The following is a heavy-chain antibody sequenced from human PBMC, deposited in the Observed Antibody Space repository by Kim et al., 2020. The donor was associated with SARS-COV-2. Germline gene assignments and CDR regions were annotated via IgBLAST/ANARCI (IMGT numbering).Heavy chain of an antibody. CDR2: IIPIFGTA. CDR1: GGTFSSYA. V-gene: IGHV1-69*13. Sequence: SVKVSCKASGGTFSSYAISWVRQAPGQGLEWMGGIIPIFGTANYAQKFQGRVTITADESTSTAYMELSSLRSEDTAVYYCARVNSGYDLFVYYFDYWGQGTLVTVSS. CDR3: ARVNSGYDLFVYYFDY. J-gene: IGHJ4*02. D-gene: IGHD5-12*01.